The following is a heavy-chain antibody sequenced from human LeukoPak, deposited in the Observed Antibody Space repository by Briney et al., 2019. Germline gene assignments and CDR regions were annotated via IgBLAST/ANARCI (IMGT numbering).Heavy chain of an antibody. J-gene: IGHJ4*02. V-gene: IGHV3-30*18. CDR3: AKDRYSSGWYGIDY. D-gene: IGHD6-19*01. Sequence: GRSLRLSCAASGFTLSNNAMHWVRQAPGKGLEWVAVISYDGSNKYNADSVKGRFTISRDNSKNTLYLQMDSLSAEDTAVYYCAKDRYSSGWYGIDYWGQGTLVTVSS. CDR1: GFTLSNNA. CDR2: ISYDGSNK.